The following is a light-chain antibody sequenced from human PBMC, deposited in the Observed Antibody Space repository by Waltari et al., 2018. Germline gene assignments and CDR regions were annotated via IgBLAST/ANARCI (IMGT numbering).Light chain of an antibody. CDR1: NIGAGYD. J-gene: IGLJ3*02. Sequence: QSVLTQPPSVSGAPGQRVTISNIGAGYDVHWYQQLPGTAPKLLIYGNSNRPAGVPGRFSGSKSGTSASLAITGLQAEDEADYYCQSYDSSLSGWVFGGGTKLTVL. V-gene: IGLV1-40*01. CDR2: GNS. CDR3: QSYDSSLSGWV.